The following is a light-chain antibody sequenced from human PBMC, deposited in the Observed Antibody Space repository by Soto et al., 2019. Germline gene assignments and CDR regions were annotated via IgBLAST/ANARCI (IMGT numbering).Light chain of an antibody. V-gene: IGKV1-5*01. CDR2: DAS. CDR1: QTISSW. Sequence: DIQMTQSPSSLSASVGDRVTITCRASQTISSWLAWYQQKPGKAPKLLIYDASTLEGGVPSRFSGSASGTDFTLTINSLQPDDFGTYYCQQYDSFSPLTFGGGTKVEIK. CDR3: QQYDSFSPLT. J-gene: IGKJ4*01.